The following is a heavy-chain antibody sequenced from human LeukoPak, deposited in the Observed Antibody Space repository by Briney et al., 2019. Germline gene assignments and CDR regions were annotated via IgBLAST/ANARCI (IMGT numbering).Heavy chain of an antibody. CDR3: AKRGIVIRGLLIIGFHKEAYYFDS. J-gene: IGHJ4*02. CDR2: ISGSAGGT. Sequence: GGSLRLSCVVSGITLSNYAMSWVRQAPGKGLEWVSGISGSAGGTNYADSVKGRLTISRDNSMNTMYLQMNSLGAEDTAVYFCAKRGIVIRGLLIIGFHKEAYYFDSWGQGILVTVSS. V-gene: IGHV3-23*01. CDR1: GITLSNYA. D-gene: IGHD3-10*01.